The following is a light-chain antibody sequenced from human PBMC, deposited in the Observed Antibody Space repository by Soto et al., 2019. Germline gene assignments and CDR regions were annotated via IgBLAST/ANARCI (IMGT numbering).Light chain of an antibody. CDR1: QSISRW. J-gene: IGKJ5*01. CDR2: EAS. CDR3: QEAASCPIT. Sequence: IQMTQTPATLSASVGDRVAITCRASQSISRWLTWYQQKPGKAPKLLIYEASSLESGVPSRFSGSGSGTDFTLTINGLQPEDFATYYCQEAASCPITFGQGTRLDIK. V-gene: IGKV1-5*01.